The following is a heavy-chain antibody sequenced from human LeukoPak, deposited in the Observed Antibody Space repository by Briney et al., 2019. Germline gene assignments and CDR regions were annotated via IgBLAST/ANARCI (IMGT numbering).Heavy chain of an antibody. V-gene: IGHV3-7*01. CDR1: GFTFSSYW. J-gene: IGHJ5*02. CDR2: IKYDGNEE. D-gene: IGHD2-15*01. Sequence: PGGSLRLSCAASGFTFSSYWMSWMRQAPGKGLEWVANIKYDGNEEYYVDSVKDRFTISRDNAKNSLYLQMNSLRAEDTAVYYCARDRCSGGSCSNWFDPWGQGTLVTVSS. CDR3: ARDRCSGGSCSNWFDP.